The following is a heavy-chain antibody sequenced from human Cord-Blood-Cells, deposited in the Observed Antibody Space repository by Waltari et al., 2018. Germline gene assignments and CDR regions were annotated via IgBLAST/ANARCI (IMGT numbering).Heavy chain of an antibody. Sequence: QVQLVQSGAEVKKPGSSVKVSCKASGGTFSSYAISWVRQAPGQGLEWMGRSIPIIGIANYAQEFQGRVTITADKSTSTAYMEVGSLRSEDTAVYYCAVASGSEHFDYWGQGTLVTVSS. V-gene: IGHV1-69*09. CDR1: GGTFSSYA. CDR2: SIPIIGIA. D-gene: IGHD1-26*01. J-gene: IGHJ4*02. CDR3: AVASGSEHFDY.